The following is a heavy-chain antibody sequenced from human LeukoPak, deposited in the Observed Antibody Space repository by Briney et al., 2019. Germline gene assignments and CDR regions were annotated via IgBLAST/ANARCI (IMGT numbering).Heavy chain of an antibody. V-gene: IGHV3-7*03. Sequence: QPGGSLRLSCAASGFRFTNYWMTWGRQAPGKGVGWVAIIKSDGSDKYYVDSVKGRFTISRDNAKNSLYLQMNSLRAEDTAFYCWAKNGGWTFDYWGRGILVSVSS. CDR2: IKSDGSDK. J-gene: IGHJ4*02. CDR3: AKNGGWTFDY. CDR1: GFRFTNYW. D-gene: IGHD6-19*01.